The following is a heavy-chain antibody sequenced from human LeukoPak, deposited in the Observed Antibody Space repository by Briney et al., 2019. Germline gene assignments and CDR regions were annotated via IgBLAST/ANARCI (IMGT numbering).Heavy chain of an antibody. V-gene: IGHV3-11*03. D-gene: IGHD7-27*01. CDR2: ISSSSDYT. J-gene: IGHJ4*02. CDR3: ARTLLNWGLNY. CDR1: GFTFSDYY. Sequence: GGSLRLSCAASGFTFSDYYMSWIRQAPGKGLEWVSYISSSSDYTKYVDSVRGRFTISRDNAKNSLFLQMNSLRAEDTAVYYCARTLLNWGLNYWGQGTLVTVSS.